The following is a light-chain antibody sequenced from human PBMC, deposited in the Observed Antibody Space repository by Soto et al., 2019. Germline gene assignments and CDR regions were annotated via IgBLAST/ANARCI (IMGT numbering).Light chain of an antibody. Sequence: QSVLTQPRSVSGSPGQSVTISCTGTNSDVGGYNYVSWYQQHPGKAPKVMIYDVSRRPSGVPDRFSGSKSGNTASLTISGLQAEDEADYYCCSYAGSYTVWVFGGGTKLTVL. CDR1: NSDVGGYNY. CDR2: DVS. J-gene: IGLJ3*02. V-gene: IGLV2-11*01. CDR3: CSYAGSYTVWV.